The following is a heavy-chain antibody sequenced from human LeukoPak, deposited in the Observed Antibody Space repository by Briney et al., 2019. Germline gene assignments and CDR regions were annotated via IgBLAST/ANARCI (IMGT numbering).Heavy chain of an antibody. CDR2: IWYDGSNK. D-gene: IGHD4-23*01. J-gene: IGHJ4*02. Sequence: PGGSLRLSCAASGFTFSSYGMHWVRQAPGKGLEWVAVIWYDGSNKYYADSVKGRFTISSDNSKNTLYLQMNSLRAEDTAVYYCARAYGGNRLDYWGQGTLVTVSS. V-gene: IGHV3-33*01. CDR1: GFTFSSYG. CDR3: ARAYGGNRLDY.